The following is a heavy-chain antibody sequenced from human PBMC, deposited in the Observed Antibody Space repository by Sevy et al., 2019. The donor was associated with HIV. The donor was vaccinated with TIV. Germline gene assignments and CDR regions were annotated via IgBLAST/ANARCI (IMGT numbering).Heavy chain of an antibody. CDR1: GYTFTSYG. V-gene: IGHV1-18*01. D-gene: IGHD3-3*01. Sequence: ASVKVSCKASGYTFTSYGISWVRQAPGQGLEWMGWISAYNGNTNYALKLQGRVTMTTDTSTSTAYMELRSLRSDDTAVYYCARLGYYDFWSGPYYYYYGMDVWGRGTTVTVSS. CDR2: ISAYNGNT. J-gene: IGHJ6*02. CDR3: ARLGYYDFWSGPYYYYYGMDV.